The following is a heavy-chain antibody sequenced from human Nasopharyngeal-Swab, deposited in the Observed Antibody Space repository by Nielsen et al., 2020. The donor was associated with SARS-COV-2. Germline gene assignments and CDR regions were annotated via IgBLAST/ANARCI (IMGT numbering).Heavy chain of an antibody. J-gene: IGHJ3*02. V-gene: IGHV3-23*01. CDR2: ISASGGST. D-gene: IGHD3-10*01. CDR3: AKDDVVRGDAFDI. CDR1: GFTFNIYA. Sequence: VGSLRLSCISSGFTFNIYAMALVRRTPGRGLQLVSVISASGGSTYYTDSVKGRFAVSRDNSRNTLYLQMHSLRVEDTAIYYCAKDDVVRGDAFDIWDKGTMVTVSS.